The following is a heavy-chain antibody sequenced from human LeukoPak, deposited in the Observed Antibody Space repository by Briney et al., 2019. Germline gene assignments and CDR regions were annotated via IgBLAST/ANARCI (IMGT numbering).Heavy chain of an antibody. D-gene: IGHD5-18*01. CDR1: GGSISSSSYY. J-gene: IGHJ4*02. Sequence: SETLSLTCTVSGGSISSSSYYWGWIRQPPGKGLEWFRSIYYSGSTYYNPSLKSRVTISVDTSKNQFSLKLSSVTAADTAVYYCARDEGRYSYGLNYFDYWGQGTLVTVSS. CDR3: ARDEGRYSYGLNYFDY. CDR2: IYYSGST. V-gene: IGHV4-39*07.